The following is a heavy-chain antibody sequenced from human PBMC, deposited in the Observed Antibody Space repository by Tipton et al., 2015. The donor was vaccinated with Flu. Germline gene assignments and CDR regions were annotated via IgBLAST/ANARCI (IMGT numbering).Heavy chain of an antibody. CDR3: AKVTYSGSYLLDN. V-gene: IGHV3-66*02. CDR1: GFTVGNNY. J-gene: IGHJ4*02. Sequence: GSLRLSCAASGFTVGNNYMTWVRQAPGKGLEWVANIFDRSRTYYTDSVKGRFTVSRDSSSNTLYLQMNSLRSEDTAVYYCAKVTYSGSYLLDNWGQGTLVTVSS. D-gene: IGHD1-26*01. CDR2: IFDRSRT.